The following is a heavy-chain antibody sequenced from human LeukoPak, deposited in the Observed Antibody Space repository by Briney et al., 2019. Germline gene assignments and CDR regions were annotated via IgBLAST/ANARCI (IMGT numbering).Heavy chain of an antibody. J-gene: IGHJ4*02. CDR3: ARPPRVGATTYFDY. CDR2: INPSGGST. Sequence: ASVTVSCTSSGYTFTIYYMHWVRQAPGQGLEWMGIINPSGGSTSYAQKFQGRVTMTRDTSTSTGYMELSSLRSEDTAVYYCARPPRVGATTYFDYWGQGTLVTVSS. V-gene: IGHV1-46*01. CDR1: GYTFTIYY. D-gene: IGHD1-26*01.